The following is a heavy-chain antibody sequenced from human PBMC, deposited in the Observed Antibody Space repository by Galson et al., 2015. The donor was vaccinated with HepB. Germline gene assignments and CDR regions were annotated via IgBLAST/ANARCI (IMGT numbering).Heavy chain of an antibody. V-gene: IGHV3-7*03. Sequence: LRLSCSTSGFTFSNYGLSWVRQAPGEGLEGVAIVMADGGERDYADSVKGRFTISRDNSKNSLHLQMNSLRADDTAVYYCARDVYGAEEYWGQGTLATVSS. CDR2: VMADGGER. D-gene: IGHD4-17*01. CDR1: GFTFSNYG. CDR3: ARDVYGAEEY. J-gene: IGHJ4*02.